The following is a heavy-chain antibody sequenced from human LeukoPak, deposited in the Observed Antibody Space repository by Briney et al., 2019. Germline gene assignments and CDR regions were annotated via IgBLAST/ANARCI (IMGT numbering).Heavy chain of an antibody. Sequence: ASVKVSRKASGYTFTGYYMHWARQAPGQGLEWMGWINPNSGGTNYAQKFQGRVTMTRDTSISTAYMELSRLRSDDTAVYYCATKGDYDKDFDYWGQGTLVTVSS. CDR1: GYTFTGYY. D-gene: IGHD3-22*01. CDR2: INPNSGGT. J-gene: IGHJ4*02. CDR3: ATKGDYDKDFDY. V-gene: IGHV1-2*02.